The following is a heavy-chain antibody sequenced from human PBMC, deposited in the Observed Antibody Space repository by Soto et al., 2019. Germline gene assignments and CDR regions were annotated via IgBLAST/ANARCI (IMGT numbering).Heavy chain of an antibody. V-gene: IGHV3-74*01. CDR2: INSDESST. Sequence: EVQLVESGGGLVQPGGSLRLSCAASGFTFSNYWMHWVRQAPGKGLVWVSRINSDESSTSYADSVKGRFTISRDNAKDTLYLQMNSLSAEDTAVYHCARGGDSSGYYYFDYWGQGTPVTVSS. CDR1: GFTFSNYW. J-gene: IGHJ4*02. D-gene: IGHD3-22*01. CDR3: ARGGDSSGYYYFDY.